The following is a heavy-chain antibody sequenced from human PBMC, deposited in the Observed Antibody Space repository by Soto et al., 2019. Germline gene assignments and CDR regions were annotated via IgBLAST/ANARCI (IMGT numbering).Heavy chain of an antibody. V-gene: IGHV3-23*01. J-gene: IGHJ3*02. D-gene: IGHD4-17*01. CDR3: ARVYADYLIDAFDI. Sequence: EVQLLESGGGLLQPGGSLRLSCAVSGFTFSNYGMSWVRQAPGKGLEWVAATSGSGDTTYYADSVKGRFTISRDNSKNSVYLQMNSLRAEDTAIYYCARVYADYLIDAFDIWGQGTMVSVSS. CDR1: GFTFSNYG. CDR2: TSGSGDTT.